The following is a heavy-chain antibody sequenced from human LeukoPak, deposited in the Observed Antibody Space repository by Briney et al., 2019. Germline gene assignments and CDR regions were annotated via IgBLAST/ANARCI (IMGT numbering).Heavy chain of an antibody. CDR3: AKRVAEQSTSWYIDI. Sequence: GGSLRLSCAASGYTYSSYTMLWVRQAPGKGLEWVSAIDGSGVTSFYGDSVKARFTISRDNSKNTLYLQMNSLRAEDTALYSCAKRVAEQSTSWYIDIWGLGTMVTVSS. D-gene: IGHD6-19*01. CDR1: GYTYSSYT. V-gene: IGHV3-23*02. J-gene: IGHJ3*02. CDR2: IDGSGVTS.